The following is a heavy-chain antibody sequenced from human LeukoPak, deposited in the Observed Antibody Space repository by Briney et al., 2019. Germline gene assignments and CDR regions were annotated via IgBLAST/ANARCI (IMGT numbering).Heavy chain of an antibody. V-gene: IGHV1-24*01. CDR3: ASDFPGIAARPPYYYYYYMDV. J-gene: IGHJ6*03. D-gene: IGHD6-6*01. CDR1: GYTLTELS. Sequence: ASVKVSCKVSGYTLTELSMHWVRQAPGKGLEWMGGFNPEDGETIYAQKFQGRVTMTEDTSTDTAYMELSSLRSEDTAVYYCASDFPGIAARPPYYYYYYMDVWGKGTTVTVSS. CDR2: FNPEDGET.